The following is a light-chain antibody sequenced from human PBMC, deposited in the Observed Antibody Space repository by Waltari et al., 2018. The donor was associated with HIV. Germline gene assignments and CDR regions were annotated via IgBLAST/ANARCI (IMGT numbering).Light chain of an antibody. CDR2: KAS. CDR3: QQYNDFSA. CDR1: EGISTW. V-gene: IGKV1-5*03. Sequence: DIQMTQSPSTLSASVGDRVTITCRASEGISTWLAWYQQKPGTAPKLLIYKASKLQRGVPSRFSGSGTQTDFTLTIHNLQPDDFATYYCQQYNDFSAFGQGTKVEVK. J-gene: IGKJ1*01.